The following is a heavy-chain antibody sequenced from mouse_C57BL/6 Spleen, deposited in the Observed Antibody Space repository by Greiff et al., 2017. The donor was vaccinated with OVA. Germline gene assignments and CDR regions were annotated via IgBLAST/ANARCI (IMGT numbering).Heavy chain of an antibody. CDR1: GFSFNTYA. Sequence: EVRLVESGGGLVQPKGSLKLSCAASGFSFNTYAMNWVRQAPGKGLEWVARIRSKSNNYATYYADSVKDRFTISRDDSESMLYLQMNNLKTEDTAMYYCVRHDDYLLYAMDYWGQGTSVTVSS. J-gene: IGHJ4*01. V-gene: IGHV10-1*01. D-gene: IGHD2-4*01. CDR2: IRSKSNNYAT. CDR3: VRHDDYLLYAMDY.